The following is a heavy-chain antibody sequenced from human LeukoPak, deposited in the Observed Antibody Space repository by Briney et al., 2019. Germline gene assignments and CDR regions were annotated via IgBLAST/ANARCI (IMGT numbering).Heavy chain of an antibody. J-gene: IGHJ4*02. Sequence: GKSLRLSCAASGFAFSSYAMHWVRQAPGKGLEWVAVISYDGSNKYYTDSVKGRFTISRDNSKNTVYLQMNSLRAEDTAMYYCARRDDHNGRDYWGQGTLVTVSS. V-gene: IGHV3-30*14. CDR2: ISYDGSNK. D-gene: IGHD5-24*01. CDR1: GFAFSSYA. CDR3: ARRDDHNGRDY.